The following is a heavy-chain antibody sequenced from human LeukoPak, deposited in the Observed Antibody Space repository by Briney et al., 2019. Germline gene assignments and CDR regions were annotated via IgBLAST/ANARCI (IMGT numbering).Heavy chain of an antibody. V-gene: IGHV3-30-3*01. CDR1: GFTFSSYT. J-gene: IGHJ4*02. CDR3: AGDGGWAFDY. CDR2: ISYDGSNK. Sequence: GKPLRLSCAASGFTFSSYTMHWVRQAPGKGLEWVAVISYDGSNKYYADSVKGRFTISRDNSKNTLYLQMNSLRAEDTAVYYCAGDGGWAFDYWGQGTLVTVSS. D-gene: IGHD3-16*01.